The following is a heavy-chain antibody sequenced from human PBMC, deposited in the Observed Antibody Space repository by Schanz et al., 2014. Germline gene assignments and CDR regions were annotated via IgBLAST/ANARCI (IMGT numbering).Heavy chain of an antibody. CDR2: IKPDGSEK. CDR3: AREVGGSFGQHY. Sequence: EVQLVESGGGLVQPGGSLRLSCAASGFTFSAYWMTWVRQAPGKGLDWVGFIKPDGSEKFYVDSVKGRFTISRDNAKNLMYLHLNSLRAEDTAVYYCAREVGGSFGQHYWGQGALVTVSS. V-gene: IGHV3-7*01. J-gene: IGHJ4*02. D-gene: IGHD1-26*01. CDR1: GFTFSAYW.